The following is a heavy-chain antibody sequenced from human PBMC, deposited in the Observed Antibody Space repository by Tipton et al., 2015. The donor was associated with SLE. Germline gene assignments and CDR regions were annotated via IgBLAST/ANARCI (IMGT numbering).Heavy chain of an antibody. CDR2: IKSKTDGGTT. Sequence: SLRLSCAASGFTFSSYAMSWVRQAPGKGLEWVGRIKSKTDGGTTDYAAPVKGRFTISRDDSKNTLYLQMNSLKTEDTAVYYCTTAADYYYYYMDVWGKGTTVTVSS. J-gene: IGHJ6*03. CDR3: TTAADYYYYYMDV. D-gene: IGHD6-13*01. CDR1: GFTFSSYA. V-gene: IGHV3-15*01.